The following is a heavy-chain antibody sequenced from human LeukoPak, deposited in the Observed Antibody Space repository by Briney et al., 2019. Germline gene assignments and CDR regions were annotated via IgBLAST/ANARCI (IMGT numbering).Heavy chain of an antibody. Sequence: SETLSLTCTVSGGSISSYYWSWIRQPPGKGLEWIGYIYYSGSTNYNPSLKSRVTISVDTSKNQFSLKLSSVTAADTAVYYCASDFRGQLVRYWGQGTLVTVSS. CDR1: GGSISSYY. CDR3: ASDFRGQLVRY. D-gene: IGHD6-13*01. V-gene: IGHV4-59*08. J-gene: IGHJ4*02. CDR2: IYYSGST.